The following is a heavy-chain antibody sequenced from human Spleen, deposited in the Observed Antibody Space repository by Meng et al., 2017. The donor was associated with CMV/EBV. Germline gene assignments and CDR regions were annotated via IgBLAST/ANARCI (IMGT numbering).Heavy chain of an antibody. J-gene: IGHJ5*02. CDR3: ASALYCSSSSCYFDP. D-gene: IGHD2-2*01. Sequence: ASVKVSCKASGYTLIDYYIHWVRQAPGQGLEWMGWINPHSGGTNYAQKFQGRVTMTRDTSISTAYMELSRLRSDDTAVYYCASALYCSSSSCYFDPWGQGTLVTVSS. V-gene: IGHV1-2*02. CDR1: GYTLIDYY. CDR2: INPHSGGT.